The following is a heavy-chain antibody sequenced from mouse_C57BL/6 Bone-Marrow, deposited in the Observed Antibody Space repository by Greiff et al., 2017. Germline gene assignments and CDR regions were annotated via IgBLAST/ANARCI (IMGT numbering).Heavy chain of an antibody. V-gene: IGHV14-1*01. CDR1: GFNIKDYY. Sequence: VQLKQSGAELVRPGASVKLSCTASGFNIKDYYMHWVKQRPEQGLEWIGRIDPEDGDTEYAPKFQGKATMTADTSSNTAYLQLSSLTSEDTAVYYCTITTVVYWYFDVWGTETTVTVSS. J-gene: IGHJ1*03. D-gene: IGHD1-1*01. CDR2: IDPEDGDT. CDR3: TITTVVYWYFDV.